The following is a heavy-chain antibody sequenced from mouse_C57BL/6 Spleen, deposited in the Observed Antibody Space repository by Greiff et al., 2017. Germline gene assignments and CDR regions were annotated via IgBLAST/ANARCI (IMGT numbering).Heavy chain of an antibody. D-gene: IGHD2-4*01. CDR1: GFSLTSYG. J-gene: IGHJ4*01. V-gene: IGHV2-5*01. CDR2: IWRGGST. CDR3: AKTGNYDYDGGGYYAMDY. Sequence: QVQLKESGPGLVQPSQSLSITCTVSGFSLTSYGVHWVRQSPGKGLEWLGVIWRGGSTDYNAAFMSRLSITKDNSKSQVFFKMNSLQADDTAIYYCAKTGNYDYDGGGYYAMDYWGQGTSVTVSS.